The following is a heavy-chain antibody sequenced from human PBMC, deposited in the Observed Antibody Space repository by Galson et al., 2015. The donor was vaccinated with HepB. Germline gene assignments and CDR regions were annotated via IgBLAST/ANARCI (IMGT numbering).Heavy chain of an antibody. CDR1: GFTFSIYW. CDR3: GRAGRAPPDY. J-gene: IGHJ4*02. Sequence: SLRLSCAASGFTFSIYWMSWVRQAPGKGLEWVATIKPDGSEEYYVDSVRGRFTISRDNAKNSLYLQMDNLRAEDTAEYYCGRAGRAPPDYWGQGTLVTVS. D-gene: IGHD1-14*01. CDR2: IKPDGSEE. V-gene: IGHV3-7*01.